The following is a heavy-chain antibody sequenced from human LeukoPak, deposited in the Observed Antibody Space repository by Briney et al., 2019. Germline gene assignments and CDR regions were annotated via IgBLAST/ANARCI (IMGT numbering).Heavy chain of an antibody. CDR3: ARDWNYYDNSGFYGEY. J-gene: IGHJ4*02. Sequence: GGSLRLSCAASGFTFSSYAMHWVRQGPGKGLEWVANIKQDGSQKFYVDSVKGRFTISRDNAKNSLYLQMNSLRDEDTAVYYCARDWNYYDNSGFYGEYWGQGTLVTVSS. CDR2: IKQDGSQK. V-gene: IGHV3-7*04. CDR1: GFTFSSYA. D-gene: IGHD3-22*01.